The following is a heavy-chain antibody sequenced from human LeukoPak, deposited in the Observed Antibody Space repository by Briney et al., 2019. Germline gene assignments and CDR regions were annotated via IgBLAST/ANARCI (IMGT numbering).Heavy chain of an antibody. V-gene: IGHV3-53*01. CDR3: VGQPFRSGY. CDR2: IYSGGTT. Sequence: GGSLRLSCAASGFTVSSNYMSWIRQASGKGLEWVSVIYSGGTTFYADSVKGRFTISRDNSKNTLYLQMNSLRAEDTAVYYCVGQPFRSGYWGQGTLITVSS. CDR1: GFTVSSNY. D-gene: IGHD3-10*01. J-gene: IGHJ4*02.